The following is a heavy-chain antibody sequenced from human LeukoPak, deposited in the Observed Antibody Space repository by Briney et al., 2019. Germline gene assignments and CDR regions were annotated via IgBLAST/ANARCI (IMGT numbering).Heavy chain of an antibody. CDR3: ARVPHKDSGGKTIVYYLDY. D-gene: IGHD4-23*01. CDR1: GGSISSYN. Sequence: KSSETLSLTCTVSGGSISSYNWSSIRQPAGEGLEWVGRIYISGSTTYNPSLKSRVTMSLYTSKNQFSLKLTSVTAADTPMYYCARVPHKDSGGKTIVYYLDYWGQGTLVTVSS. CDR2: IYISGST. J-gene: IGHJ4*02. V-gene: IGHV4-4*07.